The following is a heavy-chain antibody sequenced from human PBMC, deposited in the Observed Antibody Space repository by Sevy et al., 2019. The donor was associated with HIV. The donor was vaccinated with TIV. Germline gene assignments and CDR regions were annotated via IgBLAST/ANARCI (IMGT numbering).Heavy chain of an antibody. J-gene: IGHJ6*02. CDR1: GYTFTSYG. Sequence: ASVKVSCKASGYTFTSYGISWVRQAPGQGLEWMGWISAYNGNTNYAQKLQGRVTMTTDTSTSTAYMELRSLRSDDTAVYYCARDFRQFRYYDFWSGYLGGGGSYYGIDVWGQGTTVTVSS. CDR2: ISAYNGNT. V-gene: IGHV1-18*04. D-gene: IGHD3-3*01. CDR3: ARDFRQFRYYDFWSGYLGGGGSYYGIDV.